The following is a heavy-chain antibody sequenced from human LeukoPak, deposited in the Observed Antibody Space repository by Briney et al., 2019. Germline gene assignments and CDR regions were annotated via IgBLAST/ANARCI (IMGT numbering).Heavy chain of an antibody. Sequence: ASVKVSCKASGYTFTGYYMHWVRQAPGQGLGWMGWINPNSGGTNYAQKFQGRVTMTRDTSISTAYMELSRLRSDDTAVYYCARESGQVATIQFDYWGQGTLVTVSS. CDR2: INPNSGGT. CDR3: ARESGQVATIQFDY. D-gene: IGHD5-12*01. J-gene: IGHJ4*02. V-gene: IGHV1-2*02. CDR1: GYTFTGYY.